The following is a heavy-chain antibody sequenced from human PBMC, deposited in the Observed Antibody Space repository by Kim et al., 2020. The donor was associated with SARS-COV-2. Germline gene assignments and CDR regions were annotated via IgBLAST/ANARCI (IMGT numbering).Heavy chain of an antibody. CDR2: IYYSGST. Sequence: SETLSLTCTVSGGSISSSSYYWGWIRQPPGKGLEWIGSIYYSGSTYYNPSLKSRVTISVDTSKNQFSLKLSSVTAADTAVYYCARHRPYSSGWYGHGVQHAFDIWGQGTMVTVSS. J-gene: IGHJ3*02. D-gene: IGHD6-19*01. CDR3: ARHRPYSSGWYGHGVQHAFDI. CDR1: GGSISSSSYY. V-gene: IGHV4-39*01.